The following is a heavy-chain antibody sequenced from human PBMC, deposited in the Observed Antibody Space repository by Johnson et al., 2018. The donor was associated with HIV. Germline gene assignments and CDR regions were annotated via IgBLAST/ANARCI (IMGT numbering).Heavy chain of an antibody. D-gene: IGHD6-13*01. J-gene: IGHJ3*02. CDR1: EFIVSGGY. CDR2: IGYDGSDK. V-gene: IGHV3-30*03. CDR3: ARDLAYNSRWTGAFDI. Sequence: VQLVESGGGFVQPGGSLRLSCAASEFIVSGGYMNWVRQAPGKGLAWVAVIGYDGSDKYYADSVKGRVTISRDNPKNTVYLHMNNLRAEDTAVYYCARDLAYNSRWTGAFDIWGQGTMVTVSS.